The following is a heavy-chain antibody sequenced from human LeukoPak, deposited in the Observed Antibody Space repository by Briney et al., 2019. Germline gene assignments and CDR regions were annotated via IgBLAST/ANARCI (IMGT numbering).Heavy chain of an antibody. Sequence: PSETLSLTCAVYGGSFSGYYWSWIRQPPGKGLEWIGEINHSGSTNYNPSLKSRVTISVDTSKNQFSLKLSSVTAADTAVYYCARVRNDYVWGSYHMYNWFDPWGQGTLVTVSS. J-gene: IGHJ5*02. V-gene: IGHV4-34*01. CDR1: GGSFSGYY. CDR2: INHSGST. CDR3: ARVRNDYVWGSYHMYNWFDP. D-gene: IGHD3-16*02.